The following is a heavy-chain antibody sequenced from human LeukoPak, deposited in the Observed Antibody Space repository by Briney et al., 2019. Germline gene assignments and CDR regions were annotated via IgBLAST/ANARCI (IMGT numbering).Heavy chain of an antibody. CDR3: TPVMVEDRGF. CDR1: GFIFNKAW. Sequence: PGGSRRLSCAASGFIFNKAWMNWVRQAPGKGPEWVGRIKSNNDGGTTDYASPVEGRFIISRDDSKNTIYLQMNRLIIDDTAIYYCTPVMVEDRGFWGQGTLVTVSS. D-gene: IGHD2-21*01. J-gene: IGHJ4*02. V-gene: IGHV3-15*01. CDR2: IKSNNDGGTT.